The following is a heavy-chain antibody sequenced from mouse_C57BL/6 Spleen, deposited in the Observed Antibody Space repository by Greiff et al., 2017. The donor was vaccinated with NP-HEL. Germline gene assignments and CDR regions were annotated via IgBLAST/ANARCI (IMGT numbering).Heavy chain of an antibody. V-gene: IGHV3-6*01. CDR3: ATTVVAHYAMDY. J-gene: IGHJ4*01. CDR1: GYSITSGYY. CDR2: ISYDGSN. Sequence: EVKVEESGPGLVKPSQSLSLTCSVTGYSITSGYYWNWIRQFPGNKLEWMGYISYDGSNNYNPSLKNRISITRDTSKNRFFLKLNSVTTEDTATYYCATTVVAHYAMDYWGQGTSVTVSS. D-gene: IGHD1-1*01.